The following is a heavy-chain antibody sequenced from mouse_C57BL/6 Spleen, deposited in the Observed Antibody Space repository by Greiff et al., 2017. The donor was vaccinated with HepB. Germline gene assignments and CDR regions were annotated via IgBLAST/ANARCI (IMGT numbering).Heavy chain of an antibody. J-gene: IGHJ4*01. CDR3: ARRGAYDEDPMDY. CDR1: GFTFSSYG. CDR2: ISSGGSYT. V-gene: IGHV5-6*01. Sequence: EVQRVESGGDLVKPGGSLKLSCAASGFTFSSYGMSWVRQTPDKRLEWVATISSGGSYTYYPDSVKGRFTISRDNAKNTLYLQMSSLKSEDTAMYYCARRGAYDEDPMDYWGQGTSVTVSS. D-gene: IGHD2-12*01.